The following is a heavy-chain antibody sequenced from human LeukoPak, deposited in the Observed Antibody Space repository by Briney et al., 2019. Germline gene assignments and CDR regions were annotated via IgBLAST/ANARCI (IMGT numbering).Heavy chain of an antibody. CDR1: GFTFDDYA. V-gene: IGHV3-9*01. D-gene: IGHD3-22*01. Sequence: PGGSLRLSCAASGFTFDDYAMHWVRQAPGKGLEWVSGISWNSGSIGYADSVKGRFTISRDNAKNSLYLQVNSLRAEDTALYYCAKAPNYYDSSGYLDYWGQGTLVTVSS. J-gene: IGHJ4*02. CDR3: AKAPNYYDSSGYLDY. CDR2: ISWNSGSI.